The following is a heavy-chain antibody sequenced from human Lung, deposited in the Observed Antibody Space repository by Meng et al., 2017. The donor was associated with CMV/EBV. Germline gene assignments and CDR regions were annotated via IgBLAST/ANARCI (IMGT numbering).Heavy chain of an antibody. Sequence: KISXKASGGTFSSYAISWVRQAPGQGLEWMGGIIPILGIANYAQKFQGRVTITADKSTSTAYMELSSLRSEDTAVYYCANQEYSSSRNRKNWFDPWGQGTLVTVSS. D-gene: IGHD6-6*01. CDR1: GGTFSSYA. CDR3: ANQEYSSSRNRKNWFDP. CDR2: IIPILGIA. J-gene: IGHJ5*02. V-gene: IGHV1-69*10.